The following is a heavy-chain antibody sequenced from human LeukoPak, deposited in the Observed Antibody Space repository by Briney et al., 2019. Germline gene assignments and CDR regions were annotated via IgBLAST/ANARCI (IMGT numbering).Heavy chain of an antibody. J-gene: IGHJ6*03. D-gene: IGHD3-3*01. Sequence: GGSLRLSCAASGFTFSNYWMTWVRQAPGKGLEWVADIKQDGSEKLYVNSVRGRFTISRDNAKMSLFLQMNSLRAEDTAVYYCARDNGVVHGVYYMDVWGKGTTGTAS. CDR3: ARDNGVVHGVYYMDV. V-gene: IGHV3-7*01. CDR2: IKQDGSEK. CDR1: GFTFSNYW.